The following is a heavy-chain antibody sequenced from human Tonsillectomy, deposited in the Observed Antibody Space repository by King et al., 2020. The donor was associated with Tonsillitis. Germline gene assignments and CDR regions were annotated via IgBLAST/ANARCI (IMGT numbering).Heavy chain of an antibody. CDR3: ARPLDYYDSNIYDY. CDR2: IYPGDSDT. D-gene: IGHD3-22*01. J-gene: IGHJ4*02. Sequence: VQLVQSGAEVKKPGESLKISCKGAGYIFTNYWIGWVRQLPGKDLEWMGIIYPGDSDTRYSPSFQGQVTISADKSISTAYLQWSSLKASDTAMYYCARPLDYYDSNIYDYWGQGTLVTVSS. V-gene: IGHV5-51*01. CDR1: GYIFTNYW.